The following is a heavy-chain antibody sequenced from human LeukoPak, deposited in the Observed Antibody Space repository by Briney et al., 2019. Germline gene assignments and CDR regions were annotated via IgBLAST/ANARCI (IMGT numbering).Heavy chain of an antibody. D-gene: IGHD6-13*01. V-gene: IGHV3-30*18. CDR2: ISYDGSNK. CDR3: AKGGIAAAGFDY. J-gene: IGHJ4*02. CDR1: GFTFSSYG. Sequence: GGSLRLSCAASGFTFSSYGMHWVRQAPGKGLESVAVISYDGSNKYYADSVKGRFTISRDNSKNTLYLQMNSLRAEDTAVYYCAKGGIAAAGFDYWGQGTLATVSS.